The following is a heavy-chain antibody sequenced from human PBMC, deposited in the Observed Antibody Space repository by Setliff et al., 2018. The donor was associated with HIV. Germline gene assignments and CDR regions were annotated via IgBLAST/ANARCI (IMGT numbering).Heavy chain of an antibody. Sequence: GGSLRLSCTTSGFTFGVYAMTWVRQAPGKGLEWVGFIRHKAYGGTAEYDASVKGRFTISRDDSKSITYLQMNGLQTEDAAIYYCTRESGGKIDYWGQGTLVTVSS. D-gene: IGHD2-15*01. CDR1: GFTFGVYA. CDR3: TRESGGKIDY. V-gene: IGHV3-49*04. J-gene: IGHJ4*02. CDR2: IRHKAYGGTA.